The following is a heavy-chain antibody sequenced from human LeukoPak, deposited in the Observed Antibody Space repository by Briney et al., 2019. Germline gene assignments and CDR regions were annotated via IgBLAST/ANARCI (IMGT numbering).Heavy chain of an antibody. J-gene: IGHJ4*02. CDR1: GFTFSSYW. Sequence: GGSLRLSCAASGFTFSSYWMSWVRQAPGKGLVWVANIKQDGSEKYYVDSVKGRFTISRDNAKNSLYLQMNSLRAEDTAVYYCARGIVATIDYFDYWGQGTLVTVSS. D-gene: IGHD5-12*01. CDR2: IKQDGSEK. V-gene: IGHV3-7*03. CDR3: ARGIVATIDYFDY.